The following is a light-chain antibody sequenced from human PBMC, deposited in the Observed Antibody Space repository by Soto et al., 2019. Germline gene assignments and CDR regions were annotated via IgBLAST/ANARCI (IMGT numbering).Light chain of an antibody. CDR2: GAS. CDR1: QSVNIN. J-gene: IGKJ1*01. V-gene: IGKV3-15*01. CDR3: QQYGSSPRT. Sequence: EIVMTQSPATLSVSPGERATLSCRASQSVNINLAWYQQKPGQAPRLLIFGASSRANGIPARFSGSGSGTEFTLTISNLQTEDFAVYYCQQYGSSPRTFGQGTKV.